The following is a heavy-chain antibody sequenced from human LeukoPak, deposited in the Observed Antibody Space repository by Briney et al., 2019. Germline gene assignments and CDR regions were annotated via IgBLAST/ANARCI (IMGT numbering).Heavy chain of an antibody. D-gene: IGHD5-18*01. CDR1: GYTFTNYY. Sequence: ASVKVSCKASGYTFTNYYMHWVRQAPGQGLEWMGIINPSGGSTSYAQKFQGRVTMTRDTSTSTVYMELSSLRSEDTAVYYCARDAEGYSYEGAIDYWGQGTLVTVSS. CDR3: ARDAEGYSYEGAIDY. V-gene: IGHV1-46*01. J-gene: IGHJ4*02. CDR2: INPSGGST.